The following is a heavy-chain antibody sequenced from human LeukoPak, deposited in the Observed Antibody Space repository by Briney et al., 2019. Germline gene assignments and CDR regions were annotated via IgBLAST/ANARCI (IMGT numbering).Heavy chain of an antibody. CDR2: ISSSSSYI. D-gene: IGHD5-24*01. J-gene: IGHJ4*02. V-gene: IGHV3-21*01. Sequence: ETLSLTCTVSGGSISSYYWSWVRQAPGKGLEWVSSISSSSSYIYYADSVKGRFTISRDNAKNSLYLQMNSLRAEDTAVYYCARDVNYRFDYWGQGTLVTVSS. CDR1: GGSISSYY. CDR3: ARDVNYRFDY.